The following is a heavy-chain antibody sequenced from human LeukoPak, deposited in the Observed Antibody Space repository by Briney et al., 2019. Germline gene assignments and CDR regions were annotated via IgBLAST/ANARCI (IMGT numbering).Heavy chain of an antibody. CDR2: ISSSGSTI. D-gene: IGHD3-10*01. J-gene: IGHJ5*02. Sequence: WGSLSLSCAASGFTFSDYYMSWIRQAPGKGLEWVSYISSSGSTIYYADSVKGRFTISRDNAKNSLYLQMNSLRAEDTAVYYCARSIPPPTLLWFGELLGWFDPWGQGTLVTVSS. CDR1: GFTFSDYY. V-gene: IGHV3-11*01. CDR3: ARSIPPPTLLWFGELLGWFDP.